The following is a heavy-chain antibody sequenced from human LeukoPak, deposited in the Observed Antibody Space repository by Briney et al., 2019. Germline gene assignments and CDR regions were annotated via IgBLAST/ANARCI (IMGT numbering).Heavy chain of an antibody. J-gene: IGHJ4*02. Sequence: PGVSLRLSCATSGFTFVDYGLSWVRRAPGKGLEWLCAINYNGAITDYADSVKGRFTISRDNAKNSLYLRMDSLRAEDTALYYCARDRLGPSFSVSHFDLWGQGTLVTVSS. D-gene: IGHD3-3*02. CDR2: INYNGAIT. CDR3: ARDRLGPSFSVSHFDL. CDR1: GFTFVDYG. V-gene: IGHV3-20*04.